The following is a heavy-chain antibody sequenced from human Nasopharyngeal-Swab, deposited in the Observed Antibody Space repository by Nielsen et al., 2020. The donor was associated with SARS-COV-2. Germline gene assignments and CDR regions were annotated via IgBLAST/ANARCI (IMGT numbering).Heavy chain of an antibody. Sequence: VRQAPGKGLEWVSYISSSSSTIYYADSVEGRFTISRDNAKNSLYLQMNSLRAEDTAVYYCARRLGRLRWSKDGMDVWGQGTTVTVSS. CDR3: ARRLGRLRWSKDGMDV. CDR2: ISSSSSTI. J-gene: IGHJ6*02. D-gene: IGHD4-23*01. V-gene: IGHV3-48*04.